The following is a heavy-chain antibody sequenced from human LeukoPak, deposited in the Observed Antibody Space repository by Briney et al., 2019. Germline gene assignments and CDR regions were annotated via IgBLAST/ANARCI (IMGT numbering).Heavy chain of an antibody. CDR2: IYNSGST. V-gene: IGHV4-61*02. J-gene: IGHJ6*03. D-gene: IGHD3-3*02. CDR3: ARDLASLYYYYMDV. Sequence: PSETLSLTCTVSGGSFSSGSYYWSWIRQPAGKALAWIGRIYNSGSTNYNPSLKSRVTISVDTSKNQFSLKLSSVTAADTAVYYCARDLASLYYYYMDVWGKGTTVTVSS. CDR1: GGSFSSGSYY.